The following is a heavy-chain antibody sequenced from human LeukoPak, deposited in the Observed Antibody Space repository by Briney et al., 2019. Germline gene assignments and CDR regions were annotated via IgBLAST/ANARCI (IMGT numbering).Heavy chain of an antibody. CDR1: GFTFSNYA. V-gene: IGHV3-23*01. CDR2: ISGSGTTT. Sequence: PGGSLRLSCAASGFTFSNYAMSWVRQAPGKGLEWVSDISGSGTTTNYADSVKGRFTISRDNSRNTLYLRMNSLRAEDTAVYYCAKDPLWFGEFPGYYFDYWGQGTLATVSS. J-gene: IGHJ4*02. D-gene: IGHD3-10*01. CDR3: AKDPLWFGEFPGYYFDY.